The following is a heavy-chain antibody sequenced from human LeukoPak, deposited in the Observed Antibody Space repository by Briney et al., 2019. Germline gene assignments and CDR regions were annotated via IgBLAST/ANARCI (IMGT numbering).Heavy chain of an antibody. Sequence: SETLSLTCTVSGGSISSSTYFWGWIRQPPGKGLEWIGTIYYSGSTYYNPSLKSRVTISVDSSKNQFSLRLSSVTAADTAVYYCTRQGDKGAKFDYWGQGTLVTVSS. J-gene: IGHJ4*02. CDR2: IYYSGST. D-gene: IGHD5-12*01. V-gene: IGHV4-39*07. CDR1: GGSISSSTYF. CDR3: TRQGDKGAKFDY.